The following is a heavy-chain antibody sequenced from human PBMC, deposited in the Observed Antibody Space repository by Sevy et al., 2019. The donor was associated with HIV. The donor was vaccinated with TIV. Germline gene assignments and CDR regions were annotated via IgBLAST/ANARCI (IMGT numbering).Heavy chain of an antibody. CDR2: INPKSGGT. J-gene: IGHJ5*02. V-gene: IGHV1-2*02. CDR3: ARAGITMVRRTAPLYWFDP. CDR1: GYTFTGYY. Sequence: ASVKVSCKASGYTFTGYYMHWVRQAPGQGLEWMGWINPKSGGTNYEQKFQGRVTMTRDTSISTAYMGLSRLRSDDTAVYYCARAGITMVRRTAPLYWFDPWGQGTLVTVSS. D-gene: IGHD3-10*01.